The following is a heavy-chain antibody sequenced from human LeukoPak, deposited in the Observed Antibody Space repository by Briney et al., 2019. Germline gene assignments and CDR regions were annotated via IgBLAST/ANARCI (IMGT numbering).Heavy chain of an antibody. Sequence: PSETLSLTCTVSGGSINSYYWSWIRQPAGKGLEWVGRIYTSGNSNYNPSLKSRVTMSVDTSKNQFCLKLSSVTAADTAVYHCARIYCSGGSCYCFDYWGQGTLVTVSS. CDR2: IYTSGNS. J-gene: IGHJ4*02. V-gene: IGHV4-4*07. CDR3: ARIYCSGGSCYCFDY. D-gene: IGHD2-15*01. CDR1: GGSINSYY.